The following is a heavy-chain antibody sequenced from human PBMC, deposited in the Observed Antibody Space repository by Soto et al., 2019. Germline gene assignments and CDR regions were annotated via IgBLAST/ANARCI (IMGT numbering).Heavy chain of an antibody. J-gene: IGHJ6*02. D-gene: IGHD6-19*01. CDR3: ARIGQWLFFGGMDV. V-gene: IGHV5-10-1*01. CDR1: GYSFTSYW. Sequence: PXESLKLSWKGSGYSFTSYWISLVLQMPGKGLEWMGRIDPSDSYTNYSPSFQGHVTISADKSISTAYLQWSSLKASDTAMYYCARIGQWLFFGGMDVWGQGTTVTVSS. CDR2: IDPSDSYT.